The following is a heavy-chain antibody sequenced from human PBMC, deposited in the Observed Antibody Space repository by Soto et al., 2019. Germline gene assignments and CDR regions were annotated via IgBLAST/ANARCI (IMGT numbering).Heavy chain of an antibody. CDR2: IYPGDSDT. D-gene: IGHD1-26*01. CDR1: GYSFTSYW. V-gene: IGHV5-51*01. Sequence: GESLKISCKGSGYSFTSYWIGCVRQMPGKGLEWMGIIYPGDSDTRYSPSFQGQVTISADKSISTAYLQWSSLKASDTAMYYCARAREKWELHDAFDIWGQGTMVTVSS. CDR3: ARAREKWELHDAFDI. J-gene: IGHJ3*02.